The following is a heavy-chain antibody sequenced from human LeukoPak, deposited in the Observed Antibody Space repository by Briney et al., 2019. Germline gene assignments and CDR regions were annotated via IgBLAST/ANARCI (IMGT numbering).Heavy chain of an antibody. V-gene: IGHV4-59*01. CDR2: TYHSGST. D-gene: IGHD3-16*01. Sequence: PSETLSLTCTVSGGSISSYHWSWIRQPPGKGLEWIGNTYHSGSTNYNPSLKSRLTISVDTSKNQFSLKLSSVTAANTAVYYCAREVYYFIDPWGQGTLVTVSS. CDR1: GGSISSYH. CDR3: AREVYYFIDP. J-gene: IGHJ5*02.